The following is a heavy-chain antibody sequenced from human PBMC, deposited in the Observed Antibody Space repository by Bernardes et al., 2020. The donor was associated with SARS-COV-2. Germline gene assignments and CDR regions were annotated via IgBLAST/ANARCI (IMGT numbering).Heavy chain of an antibody. CDR3: AREGVGVTIFGVVRYGMDV. CDR2: IYYSGST. Sequence: TLSLTCTVSGGSVSSGSYYWSWIRQPPGKGLEWIGYIYYSGSTNYNPSLKSRVTISVDTSKNQFSLKLSSVTAADTAVYYCAREGVGVTIFGVVRYGMDVWGQGTTVTVSS. V-gene: IGHV4-61*01. D-gene: IGHD3-3*01. CDR1: GGSVSSGSYY. J-gene: IGHJ6*02.